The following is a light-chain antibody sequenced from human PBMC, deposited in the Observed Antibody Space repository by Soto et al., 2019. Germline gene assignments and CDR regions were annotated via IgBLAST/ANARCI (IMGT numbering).Light chain of an antibody. Sequence: VLTQSPGTLSLSPVDRASLACRASQNLSRYFLAWYQHKPGQAPRLLIYDASNRATGIPARFSGSGSGTDFTLTISSLAPEDFAVYYCQQRSNWPWTFGQGTKVDIK. CDR1: QNLSRY. CDR3: QQRSNWPWT. J-gene: IGKJ1*01. CDR2: DAS. V-gene: IGKV3-11*01.